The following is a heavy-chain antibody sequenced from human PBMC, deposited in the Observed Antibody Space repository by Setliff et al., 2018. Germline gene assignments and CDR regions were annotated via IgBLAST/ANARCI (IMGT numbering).Heavy chain of an antibody. Sequence: GGSLRLSCVASGFTFSDNYMSWIRQAPGKGLEWVSYISRGGNTIYYADSVKGRFTVSRDNAKDSLHPQMNSLRAEDTAVYYCARTYGSANSYAFDIWGQGTMVTVSS. D-gene: IGHD3-10*01. CDR1: GFTFSDNY. CDR2: ISRGGNTI. J-gene: IGHJ3*02. CDR3: ARTYGSANSYAFDI. V-gene: IGHV3-11*04.